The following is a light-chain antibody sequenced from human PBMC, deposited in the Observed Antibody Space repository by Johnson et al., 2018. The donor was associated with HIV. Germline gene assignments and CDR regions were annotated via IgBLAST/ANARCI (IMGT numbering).Light chain of an antibody. CDR1: NSNFGNYY. J-gene: IGLJ1*01. Sequence: QSVLTQPPSVSAAPGQKVTISCSGTNSNFGNYYLSWYQHLPGTAPKLLIYDNHKRPSGIPDRFSGSKSGTSATLSISGLQAGDEADYYCGTWGTSLSAGGVFGTGTKVTVL. V-gene: IGLV1-51*01. CDR2: DNH. CDR3: GTWGTSLSAGGV.